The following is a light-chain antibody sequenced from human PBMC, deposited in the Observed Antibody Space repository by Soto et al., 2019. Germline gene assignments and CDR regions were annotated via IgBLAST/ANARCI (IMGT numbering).Light chain of an antibody. CDR3: QQYNNWPLT. CDR2: GAS. J-gene: IGKJ4*01. CDR1: QSVSTN. Sequence: EIVMTQSPATLSVSPGERATLSCRASQSVSTNLAWYHQKPGQPPRLLLYGASTRATGIPARFSGSGSGTEFTLTISSLQSEDFAAYYGQQYNNWPLTFGGGTKVEIK. V-gene: IGKV3-15*01.